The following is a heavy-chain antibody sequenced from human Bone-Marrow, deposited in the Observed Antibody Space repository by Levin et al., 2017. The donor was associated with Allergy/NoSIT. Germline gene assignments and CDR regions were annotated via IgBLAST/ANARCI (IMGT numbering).Heavy chain of an antibody. CDR3: ARLGYSRGRAYWYFDL. Sequence: SETLSLTCTVSGGSISGYYWSWIRQPPGKGLEWVGYIYYSGSTNYNPSLKSRVTISVDTSKNQFSLKLSSVTAADTADYYCARLGYSRGRAYWYFDLWGRGTPVTVSS. V-gene: IGHV4-59*08. D-gene: IGHD3-10*01. CDR1: GGSISGYY. CDR2: IYYSGST. J-gene: IGHJ2*01.